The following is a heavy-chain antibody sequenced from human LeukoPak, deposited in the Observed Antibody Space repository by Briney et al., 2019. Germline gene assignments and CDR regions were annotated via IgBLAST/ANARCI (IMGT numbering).Heavy chain of an antibody. CDR3: ARPNYGVNDAFVI. Sequence: SETLSLTCTVSGGSISSYYWSWIRQPPGKGLEWIGYIYYSGSTDYNPSLKSRVTISVDTSKNQFSLKLSSVTAADTAVYYCARPNYGVNDAFVIWGQGTMVTVSS. CDR2: IYYSGST. D-gene: IGHD4-23*01. J-gene: IGHJ3*02. V-gene: IGHV4-59*08. CDR1: GGSISSYY.